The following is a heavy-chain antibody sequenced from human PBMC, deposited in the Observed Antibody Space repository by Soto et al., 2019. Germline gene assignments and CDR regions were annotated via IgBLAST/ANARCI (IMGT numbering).Heavy chain of an antibody. CDR1: GFTFSSYG. Sequence: GGSLRLSCAASGFTFSSYGMHWVRQAPGKGLEWVAVISYDESNKYYADSVKGRFTISRDNSKNTLYLQMNSLRAEDTAVYYCAKDELWFGESRTVDYWGQGTLVTVSS. CDR2: ISYDESNK. V-gene: IGHV3-30*18. D-gene: IGHD3-10*01. J-gene: IGHJ4*02. CDR3: AKDELWFGESRTVDY.